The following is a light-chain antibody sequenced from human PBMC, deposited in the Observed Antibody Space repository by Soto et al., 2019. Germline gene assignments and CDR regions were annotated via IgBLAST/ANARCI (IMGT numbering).Light chain of an antibody. CDR1: SSDVGRSIY. J-gene: IGLJ1*01. Sequence: QSALTQPPSASGSPGQSVNISCTGTSSDVGRSIYVSWYQQHPGKAPKIIMYEVSKRPSGVPDRFSGSKSGNTASLTVSGLQAEDEADYYCSSNGGSNNYVFGTGTKLTVL. V-gene: IGLV2-8*01. CDR2: EVS. CDR3: SSNGGSNNYV.